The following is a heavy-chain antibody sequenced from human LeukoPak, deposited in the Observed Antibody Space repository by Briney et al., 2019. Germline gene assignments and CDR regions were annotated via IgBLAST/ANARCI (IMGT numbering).Heavy chain of an antibody. CDR1: GFTFGSYG. Sequence: GGSLRLSCAASGFTFGSYGMHWVRQAPGKGLEWVAVISYDGSNKYYADSVKGRFTISRDNSKNTLYLQMNSLRAEDTAVYYCAKGRQLWLTLDYWGQGTLVTVSS. D-gene: IGHD5-18*01. V-gene: IGHV3-30*18. J-gene: IGHJ4*02. CDR3: AKGRQLWLTLDY. CDR2: ISYDGSNK.